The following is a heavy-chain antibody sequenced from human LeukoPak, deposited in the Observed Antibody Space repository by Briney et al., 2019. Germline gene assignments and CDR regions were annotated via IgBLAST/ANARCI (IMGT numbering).Heavy chain of an antibody. J-gene: IGHJ6*02. CDR3: ASQTYYYGSGTYSTYLDYGMDA. CDR2: IFSGGST. V-gene: IGHV3-66*04. D-gene: IGHD3-22*01. Sequence: GGSLRLSCAASGFTVSSKYMSWVRQAPGKGLEWVSVIFSGGSTNYADPVKGRFTISRDNSKNTLFLQMNGLRAEDTAVYYCASQTYYYGSGTYSTYLDYGMDAWGQGTTVTVSS. CDR1: GFTVSSKY.